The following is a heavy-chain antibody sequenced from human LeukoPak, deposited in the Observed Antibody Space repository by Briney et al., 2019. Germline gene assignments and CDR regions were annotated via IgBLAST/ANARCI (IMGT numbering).Heavy chain of an antibody. Sequence: ASVKVSCKASGYTSTSYGISWVRQAPGQGLEWMGWISAYNGNTNYAQKLQGRVTMTTDTSTSTAYMELRSLRSDDTAVYYCARDVVVGATGEGNFDYWGQGTLVTVSS. J-gene: IGHJ4*02. V-gene: IGHV1-18*01. D-gene: IGHD1-26*01. CDR1: GYTSTSYG. CDR3: ARDVVVGATGEGNFDY. CDR2: ISAYNGNT.